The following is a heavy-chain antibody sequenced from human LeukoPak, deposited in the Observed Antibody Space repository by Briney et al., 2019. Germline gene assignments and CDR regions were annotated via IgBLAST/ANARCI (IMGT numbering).Heavy chain of an antibody. V-gene: IGHV3-30*18. D-gene: IGHD6-19*01. J-gene: IGHJ4*02. CDR3: AKAAEYSRGWFPFDY. CDR1: GFTFSIYG. CDR2: ISYDGINR. Sequence: PGRSLRLSCAASGFTFSIYGMHWARQAPGKGLEWVALISYDGINRYYADSVKGRFTISRDNSKNTLYLQMNSLRAEDTAVYYCAKAAEYSRGWFPFDYWGQGTLVTVSS.